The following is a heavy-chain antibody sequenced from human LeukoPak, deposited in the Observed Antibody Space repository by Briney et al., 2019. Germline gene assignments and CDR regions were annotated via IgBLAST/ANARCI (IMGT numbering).Heavy chain of an antibody. J-gene: IGHJ6*03. CDR2: IYYSGST. D-gene: IGHD6-19*01. CDR1: GGSISSYY. V-gene: IGHV4-59*01. CDR3: ARVKAVAGIYYYYYMDV. Sequence: PSETPSLTCTVSGGSISSYYWSWIRQPPGKGLEWIGYIYYSGSTNYNPSLKSRVTISVDTSKNQFSLKLSSVTAADTAVYYCARVKAVAGIYYYYYMDVWGKGTTVTVSS.